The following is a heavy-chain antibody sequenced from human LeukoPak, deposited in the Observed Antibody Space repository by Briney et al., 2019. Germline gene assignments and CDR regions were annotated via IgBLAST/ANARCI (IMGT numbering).Heavy chain of an antibody. CDR3: AKDKYSSPSGGFDY. D-gene: IGHD6-6*01. Sequence: PGGSLRLSCAAFGFIFNSYGMSWVRQAPGKGLEWVSGISRSGFSTDYADSVKGRFTTSRDKSKNTLYLQMNSLRAEDTAVYYCAKDKYSSPSGGFDYWGQETLVTVSS. J-gene: IGHJ4*02. CDR2: ISRSGFST. V-gene: IGHV3-23*01. CDR1: GFIFNSYG.